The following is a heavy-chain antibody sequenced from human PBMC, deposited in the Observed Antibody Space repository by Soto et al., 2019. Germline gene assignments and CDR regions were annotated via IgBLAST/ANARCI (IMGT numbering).Heavy chain of an antibody. V-gene: IGHV3-23*01. CDR1: GFTFSNYA. Sequence: EVQLLESGGGLVQPGGSLRISCAASGFTFSNYAMSWVRQAPGKGLEWVSSISVNGGGTYYADSVKGRFTISRDNSKNTLYLQMNSLRADDTAVYYCAKNYYFDYWGQGTLVTVSS. CDR2: ISVNGGGT. CDR3: AKNYYFDY. J-gene: IGHJ4*02.